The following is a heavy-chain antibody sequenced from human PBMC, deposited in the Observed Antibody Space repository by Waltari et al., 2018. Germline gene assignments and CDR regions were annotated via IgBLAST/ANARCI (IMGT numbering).Heavy chain of an antibody. D-gene: IGHD6-13*01. J-gene: IGHJ4*02. Sequence: EVQLVESGGGLVQPGGSLRVSCAAFGFTFGSYWMSWVRQAPGKGLEWVANIKLDGSEKYYVDSVKGRFTISRDNAKNSLYLQMNSLRAEDTAVYYCARGGGIAAAANYWGQGTLVTVSS. CDR2: IKLDGSEK. V-gene: IGHV3-7*03. CDR1: GFTFGSYW. CDR3: ARGGGIAAAANY.